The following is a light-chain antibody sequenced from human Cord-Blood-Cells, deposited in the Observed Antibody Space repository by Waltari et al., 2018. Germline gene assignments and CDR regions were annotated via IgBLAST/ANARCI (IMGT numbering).Light chain of an antibody. CDR1: SSDVGGYNY. V-gene: IGLV2-14*01. Sequence: QSALTQPASVSGSPGQSITIPCTGTSSDVGGYNYSSWYQQHPGKAPKLMIYDVSNRPSGVSNRFSGSKSGNTASLTISGLQAEDEADYYCSSYTSSSNYVFGTGTKVTVL. CDR2: DVS. J-gene: IGLJ1*01. CDR3: SSYTSSSNYV.